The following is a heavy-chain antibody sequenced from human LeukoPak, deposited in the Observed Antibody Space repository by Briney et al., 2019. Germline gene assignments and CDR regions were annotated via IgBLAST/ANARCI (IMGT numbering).Heavy chain of an antibody. J-gene: IGHJ4*02. Sequence: PGGSLTLSCAASGFSVSRNYMTWVRQAPGEGLEWVSFIYGGGSTSYADSVKGRFTISRDNSKNTLYLQMNSLRAEDTAVYYCARKIDPQTGGDYWGQGTLVTVSS. D-gene: IGHD1-1*01. V-gene: IGHV3-66*01. CDR3: ARKIDPQTGGDY. CDR2: IYGGGST. CDR1: GFSVSRNY.